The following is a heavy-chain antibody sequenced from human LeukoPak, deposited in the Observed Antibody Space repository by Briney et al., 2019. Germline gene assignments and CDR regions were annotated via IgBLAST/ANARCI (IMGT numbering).Heavy chain of an antibody. D-gene: IGHD3-22*01. V-gene: IGHV4-34*01. CDR3: ARGRIGKIVVVHSFHYGMDV. CDR1: GGSFTDYS. Sequence: KPSETLSLTCDVLGGSFTDYSWTWIRQSPGKGLEWIGAINDYAGNTNYNPSLNSRVSISLEKSKNQFSLELRSLTAADTAVYYWARGRIGKIVVVHSFHYGMDVCGQGTTVTVSS. J-gene: IGHJ6*02. CDR2: INDYAGNT.